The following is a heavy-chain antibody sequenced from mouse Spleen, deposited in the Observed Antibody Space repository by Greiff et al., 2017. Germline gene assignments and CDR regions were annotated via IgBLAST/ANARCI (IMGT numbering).Heavy chain of an antibody. CDR1: GFTFSSYA. CDR2: ISSGGSYT. D-gene: IGHD1-1*01. J-gene: IGHJ1*01. Sequence: EVKLVESGGGLVKPGGSLKLSCAASGFTFSSYAMSWVRQTPEKRLEWVATISSGGSYTYYPDSVKGRFTISRDNAKNTLYLQMSSLRSEDTAMYYCARPDVVTTVVGGWYFDVWGAGTTVTVSS. CDR3: ARPDVVTTVVGGWYFDV. V-gene: IGHV5-9-1*01.